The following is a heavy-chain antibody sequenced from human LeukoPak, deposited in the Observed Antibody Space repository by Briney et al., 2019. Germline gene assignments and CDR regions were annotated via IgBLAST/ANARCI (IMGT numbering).Heavy chain of an antibody. Sequence: PSETLSLTCTASSGSMSTYYWSWIRQPPGKGLEWIGYIYYKGSTSYNPSLKSRVTISVDTSKNQFSLKLSSVTAADTAVYYCPRASYDSSAYYSGGFYYYYMDVWGEGTTVTVSS. CDR1: SGSMSTYY. D-gene: IGHD3-22*01. CDR2: IYYKGST. CDR3: PRASYDSSAYYSGGFYYYYMDV. J-gene: IGHJ6*03. V-gene: IGHV4-59*01.